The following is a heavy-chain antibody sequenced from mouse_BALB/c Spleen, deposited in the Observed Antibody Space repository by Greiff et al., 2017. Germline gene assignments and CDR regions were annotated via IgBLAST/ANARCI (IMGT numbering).Heavy chain of an antibody. CDR3: ARQGPAARGY. V-gene: IGHV5-12-1*01. CDR2: ISSGGGST. J-gene: IGHJ3*01. CDR1: GFAFSSYD. Sequence: VQLKESGGGLVKPGGSLKLSCAASGFAFSSYDMSWVRQTPEKRLEWVAYISSGGGSTYYPDTVKGRFTISRDNAKNTLYLQMSSLKSEDTAMYYCARQGPAARGYWGQGTLVTVSA.